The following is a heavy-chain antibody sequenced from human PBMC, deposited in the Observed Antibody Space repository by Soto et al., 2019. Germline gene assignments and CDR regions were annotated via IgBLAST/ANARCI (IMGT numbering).Heavy chain of an antibody. CDR1: GFTFRNNA. CDR2: ISGSGDTT. CDR3: ARDLSYGGLDY. Sequence: QSGGSLRLSCAGSGFTFRNNAMSWVRQTPGKGLEWVSGISGSGDTTYNADSVKGRFTLSRDNSKSTLFLQMNNPRVDDTAVYYCARDLSYGGLDYWGQGVLVTVSS. J-gene: IGHJ4*02. D-gene: IGHD3-10*01. V-gene: IGHV3-23*01.